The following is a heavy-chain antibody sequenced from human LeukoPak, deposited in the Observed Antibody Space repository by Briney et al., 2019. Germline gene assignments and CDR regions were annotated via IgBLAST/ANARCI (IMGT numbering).Heavy chain of an antibody. J-gene: IGHJ3*02. Sequence: GASVKVSCKASGGTFSSYAISWVRQAPGQGLEWMGRIIPILGIANYAQKFQGRVTITADQSTSTAYMELSSLRSEDTAVYYCAREGTTVDDAFDIWGQGTMVTVSS. V-gene: IGHV1-69*04. CDR2: IIPILGIA. CDR3: AREGTTVDDAFDI. CDR1: GGTFSSYA. D-gene: IGHD4-17*01.